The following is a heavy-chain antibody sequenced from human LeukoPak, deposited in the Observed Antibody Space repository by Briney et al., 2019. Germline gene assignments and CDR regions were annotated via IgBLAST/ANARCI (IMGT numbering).Heavy chain of an antibody. V-gene: IGHV4-34*01. D-gene: IGHD4-17*01. CDR1: GASFDDYY. CDR2: INHSGYT. Sequence: NPSETLSLTCGVSGASFDDYYWSWVRQTPGKGLEWLGEINHSGYTNDSPSLKSRVTLSIDTSRKQFSLNLRSVTAADAGIYYCTRMTTGHDYWGQGTLVTVSS. J-gene: IGHJ4*02. CDR3: TRMTTGHDY.